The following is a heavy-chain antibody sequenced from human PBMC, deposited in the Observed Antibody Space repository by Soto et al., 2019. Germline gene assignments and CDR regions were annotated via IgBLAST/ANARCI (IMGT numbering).Heavy chain of an antibody. J-gene: IGHJ5*02. Sequence: SETLSLTCTVSGGSISSYYWSWIRQPAGKGLEWIGRIYTSGSTNYNPSLKSRVTMSVDTSKNQFSLKLSSVTAADTAVYYCARDEDSNGSFDNWFDPWGQATLVTVSS. CDR3: ARDEDSNGSFDNWFDP. CDR1: GGSISSYY. D-gene: IGHD1-26*01. CDR2: IYTSGST. V-gene: IGHV4-4*07.